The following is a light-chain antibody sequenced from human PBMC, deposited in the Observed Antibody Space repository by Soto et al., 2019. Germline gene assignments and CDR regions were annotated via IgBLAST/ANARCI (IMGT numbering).Light chain of an antibody. V-gene: IGKV1-5*01. CDR2: DVS. Sequence: DIRMTQSPSTLSASVGDSVTITCRASQKVSPWLAWYQQKAGKAPKLLIYDVSSFKRGVPSRFSGSVSGTEFTLTSSSLQSDDFATSYCQQYASYWGTFGQGPKVQF. CDR1: QKVSPW. J-gene: IGKJ1*01. CDR3: QQYASYWGT.